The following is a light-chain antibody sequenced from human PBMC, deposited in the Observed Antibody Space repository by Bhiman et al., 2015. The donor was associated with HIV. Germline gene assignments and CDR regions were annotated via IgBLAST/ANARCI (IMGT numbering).Light chain of an antibody. J-gene: IGLJ1*01. CDR1: SSDIGAYNF. CDR3: CSYGHGSTYV. Sequence: QSALTQPASVSGSPGQSITISCSGSSSDIGAYNFVSWYQHHPGKVPKLIIYDVSLRPSGVSNRFSGSKSGNTASLRISGLQAEDEAEYYCCSYGHGSTYVFGSGTKVTVL. V-gene: IGLV2-23*02. CDR2: DVS.